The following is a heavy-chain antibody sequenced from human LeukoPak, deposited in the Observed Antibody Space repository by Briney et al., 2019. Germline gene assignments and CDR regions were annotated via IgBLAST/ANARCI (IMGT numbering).Heavy chain of an antibody. Sequence: GGSLRLSCAASGFTFSSYAMSWVRQAPGKGLEWVSAISGSGGSTYYADSVKGRFTISRDNSKNTLYLQMNSLRAEDTAVYYCAKKVTAIPLKGSHYWGQGTLVTVSS. CDR1: GFTFSSYA. J-gene: IGHJ4*02. D-gene: IGHD2-21*02. CDR3: AKKVTAIPLKGSHY. CDR2: ISGSGGST. V-gene: IGHV3-23*01.